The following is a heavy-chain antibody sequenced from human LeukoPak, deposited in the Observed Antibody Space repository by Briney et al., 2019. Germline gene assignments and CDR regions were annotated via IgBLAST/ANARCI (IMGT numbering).Heavy chain of an antibody. D-gene: IGHD2-15*01. CDR1: DDSITMYY. V-gene: IGHV4-59*12. Sequence: PSETLSLTCTVSDDSITMYYWTWIRQPPGKGLEWIGYVDHTGSTNFNPSLNGRVSISRDTSKNLFSLRLRSVTAADTAVYYCARRYCSGGTCYYFDYWGQGTLVSVSS. CDR3: ARRYCSGGTCYYFDY. CDR2: VDHTGST. J-gene: IGHJ4*02.